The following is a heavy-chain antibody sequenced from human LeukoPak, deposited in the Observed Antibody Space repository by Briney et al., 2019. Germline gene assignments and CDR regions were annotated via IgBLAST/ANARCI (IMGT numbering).Heavy chain of an antibody. Sequence: PGGSLRLSCAVSGITLSNYGMSWVRQAPGKGLEWVAGMSGGGGGTSYADSVKGRFTISRDNPKNTLYLQMNNMRAEATAVYFCAKRGVVIRVILVGFHKEAYYFDSWGQGALVTVSS. CDR2: MSGGGGGT. J-gene: IGHJ4*02. D-gene: IGHD3-22*01. CDR1: GITLSNYG. V-gene: IGHV3-23*01. CDR3: AKRGVVIRVILVGFHKEAYYFDS.